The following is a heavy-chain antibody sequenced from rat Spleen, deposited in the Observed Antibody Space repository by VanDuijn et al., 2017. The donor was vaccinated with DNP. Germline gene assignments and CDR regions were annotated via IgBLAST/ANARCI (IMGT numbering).Heavy chain of an antibody. Sequence: QVQLEESGPGLVQPSQTLSLVCTVSGFSLTSYHVHWVRQPPGKGLEWMGVMWSDGDKSYNSALKSRLSIRRATSKSQVFLKMNSLQTEDTATYYCARDGYYGGPLGNFDFWGPGTMVTVSS. J-gene: IGHJ1*01. D-gene: IGHD1-11*01. CDR1: GFSLTSYH. CDR3: ARDGYYGGPLGNFDF. CDR2: MWSDGDK. V-gene: IGHV2-32*01.